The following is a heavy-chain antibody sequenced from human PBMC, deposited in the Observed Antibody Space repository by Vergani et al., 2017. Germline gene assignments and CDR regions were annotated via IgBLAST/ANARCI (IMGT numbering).Heavy chain of an antibody. J-gene: IGHJ4*02. Sequence: VQVVPSGAEVKKSGASVKVSCKTSGYTFSNYYMHWVRQAPGQGLEWMGIINPSGVHTNYAQKFQGRVTMTRDTSTSPVYMELSSLRSEDTAISYCARGDDGILTGYRYWGQGTLVTVSA. CDR2: INPSGVHT. CDR3: ARGDDGILTGYRY. D-gene: IGHD3-9*01. CDR1: GYTFSNYY. V-gene: IGHV1-46*03.